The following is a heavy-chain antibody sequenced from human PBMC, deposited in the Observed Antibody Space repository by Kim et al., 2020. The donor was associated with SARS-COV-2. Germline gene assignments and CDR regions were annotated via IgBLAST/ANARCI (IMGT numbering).Heavy chain of an antibody. V-gene: IGHV5-10-1*01. CDR1: GYSFTSYW. J-gene: IGHJ4*02. CDR3: ARHEMIAAVWGY. CDR2: IDPSDSYT. Sequence: GESLKISCKGSGYSFTSYWISWVRQMPGKGLEWMGRIDPSDSYTNYSPSFQGHVTISADKSISTAYLQWSSLKASDTAMYYCARHEMIAAVWGYWGQGTLVTVSS. D-gene: IGHD6-13*01.